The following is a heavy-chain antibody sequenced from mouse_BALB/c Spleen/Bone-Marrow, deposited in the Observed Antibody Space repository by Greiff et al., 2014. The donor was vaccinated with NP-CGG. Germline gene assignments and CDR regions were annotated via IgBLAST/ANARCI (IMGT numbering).Heavy chain of an antibody. Sequence: VHVKQSGAELVKPGASVKLSCTASGFNIKDTYMHWVKQRPEQGLDWIGRIDPANGNTKYDPKFQGKATITADTSSNAAYLQLSIRTSEAAAVYYYAREGYGNSYAMDYWGQGTSVTVSS. CDR2: IDPANGNT. V-gene: IGHV14-3*02. J-gene: IGHJ4*01. CDR3: AREGYGNSYAMDY. CDR1: GFNIKDTY. D-gene: IGHD2-1*01.